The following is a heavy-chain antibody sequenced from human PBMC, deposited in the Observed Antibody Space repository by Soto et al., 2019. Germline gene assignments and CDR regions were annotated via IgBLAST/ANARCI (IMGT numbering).Heavy chain of an antibody. D-gene: IGHD3-10*01. CDR2: INPFDGSR. J-gene: IGHJ4*02. Sequence: ASVKVSCKASGYIFTSYYIHWVRQAPGQGLEWMGWINPFDGSRMFAQSFQGRVTMTRDTSTSTVYMEVSSPRSEDTAVYYCSRVDPGETSPFDHWGRGTLVTVSS. V-gene: IGHV1-46*03. CDR3: SRVDPGETSPFDH. CDR1: GYIFTSYY.